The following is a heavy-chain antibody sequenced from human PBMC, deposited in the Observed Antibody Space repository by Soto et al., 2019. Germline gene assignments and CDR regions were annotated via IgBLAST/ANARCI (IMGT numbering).Heavy chain of an antibody. Sequence: PSETLSLTCTVSGGSISSGDYYWSWIRQPPGKGLEWIGYTYYSGSTYYNPSLKSRVTISLDTSKNQFSLKLNSVTAADTAVYYCARLSTYYYYAMDVWGQGTTVTVSS. V-gene: IGHV4-30-4*01. CDR1: GGSISSGDYY. CDR2: TYYSGST. CDR3: ARLSTYYYYAMDV. J-gene: IGHJ6*02.